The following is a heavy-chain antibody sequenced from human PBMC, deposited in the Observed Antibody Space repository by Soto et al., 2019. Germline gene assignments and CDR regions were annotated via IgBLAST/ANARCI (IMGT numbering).Heavy chain of an antibody. V-gene: IGHV4-30-4*01. Sequence: LCGGSINSGHYYWSWIRQPPGKGLEWIGNIYYSGSTYYNPSLKSRVTISIDTSKNQFSLKLSSVTAADTAVYYCARVPVVVATIYLDYWGQGTLVTVSS. CDR3: ARVPVVVATIYLDY. D-gene: IGHD2-15*01. CDR2: IYYSGST. J-gene: IGHJ4*02. CDR1: GGSINSGHYY.